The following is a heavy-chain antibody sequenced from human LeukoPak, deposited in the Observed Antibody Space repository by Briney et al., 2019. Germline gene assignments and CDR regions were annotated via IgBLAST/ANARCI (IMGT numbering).Heavy chain of an antibody. CDR1: AYTFTAYY. J-gene: IGHJ4*02. D-gene: IGHD1-26*01. CDR2: INPNSGNT. CDR3: ARPNSVGPTVYFDY. Sequence: ASVKVSCTTSAYTFTAYYMHWVRQAPGQGLEWMGWINPNSGNTNYAQKFQGRVTMTRDTSISTAYMELSRLRSDDTAVYYCARPNSVGPTVYFDYWGQGTLVTVSS. V-gene: IGHV1-2*02.